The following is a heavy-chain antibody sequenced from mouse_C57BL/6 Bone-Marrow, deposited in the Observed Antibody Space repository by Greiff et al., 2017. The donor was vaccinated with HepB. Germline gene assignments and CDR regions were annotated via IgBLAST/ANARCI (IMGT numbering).Heavy chain of an antibody. J-gene: IGHJ1*03. D-gene: IGHD1-2*01. CDR3: ARLLRLDV. CDR1: GFTFSDYY. Sequence: EVQLVESGGGLVQPGGSLKLSCAASGFTFSDYYMYWVRQTPEKRLEWVAYISNGGGSTYYPDTVKGRFTISRDNAKNTLYLQMSRLKSEDTAMYYCARLLRLDVWGTGTTVTVSS. CDR2: ISNGGGST. V-gene: IGHV5-12*01.